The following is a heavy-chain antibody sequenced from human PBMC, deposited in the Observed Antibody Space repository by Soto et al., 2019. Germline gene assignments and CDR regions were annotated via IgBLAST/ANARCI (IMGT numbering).Heavy chain of an antibody. J-gene: IGHJ4*02. CDR2: ISGGGSTT. V-gene: IGHV3-23*01. D-gene: IGHD3-22*01. CDR3: AKDKKSEEGMIVVVMTSGFDF. CDR1: GLTFSNYS. Sequence: EVQLLESGGGLVQPGGSLSLSCAVSGLTFSNYSMSWVRQAPGKGLEWVSFISGGGSTTYYADSVKGRFTISRDNSKDTLYLHMSSLSAEDTAVYYCAKDKKSEEGMIVVVMTSGFDFWGQGTLVSVSS.